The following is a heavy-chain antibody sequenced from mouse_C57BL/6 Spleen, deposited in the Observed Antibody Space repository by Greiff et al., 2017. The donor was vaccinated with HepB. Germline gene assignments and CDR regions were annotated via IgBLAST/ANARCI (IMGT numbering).Heavy chain of an antibody. V-gene: IGHV2-2*01. CDR1: GFSLTSYG. D-gene: IGHD2-4*01. Sequence: VKLMESGPGLVQPSQSLSITCTVSGFSLTSYGVHWVRQSPGKGLEWLGVIWSGGSTDYNAAFISRLSISKDNSKSQVFFKMNSLQADDTAIYYCARNDYDYDGFAYWGQGTLVTVSA. CDR3: ARNDYDYDGFAY. J-gene: IGHJ3*01. CDR2: IWSGGST.